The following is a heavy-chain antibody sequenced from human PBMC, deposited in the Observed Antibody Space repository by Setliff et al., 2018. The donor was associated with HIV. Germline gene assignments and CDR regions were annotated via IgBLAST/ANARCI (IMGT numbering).Heavy chain of an antibody. Sequence: PGGSLRLSCAASGFSVSSPYMNWVRQAPGKGLEWVSVIYSGDSGGSTYYADSVKGRFTISRDNAKNSLYLQMNSLRAEDTAVYYCASPTEWPRGYWGQGTLVTVSS. CDR1: GFSVSSPY. CDR3: ASPTEWPRGY. V-gene: IGHV3-53*01. D-gene: IGHD3-3*01. CDR2: IYSGDSGGST. J-gene: IGHJ4*02.